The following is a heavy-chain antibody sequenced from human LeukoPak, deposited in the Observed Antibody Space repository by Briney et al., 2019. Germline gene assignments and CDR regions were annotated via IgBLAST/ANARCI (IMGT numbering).Heavy chain of an antibody. J-gene: IGHJ6*02. CDR1: GFTFSDYY. D-gene: IGHD2-15*01. Sequence: GGSLRLSCAASGFTFSDYYMSWIRQAPGKGLEWVSYISSSGSTIYYADSVKGRFTISRDNAKNSLYLQMNSLRAEDTAVYYCATTVERGYCSGGSCYQPYYYYGMDVWGQGTTVTVSS. CDR2: ISSSGSTI. V-gene: IGHV3-11*01. CDR3: ATTVERGYCSGGSCYQPYYYYGMDV.